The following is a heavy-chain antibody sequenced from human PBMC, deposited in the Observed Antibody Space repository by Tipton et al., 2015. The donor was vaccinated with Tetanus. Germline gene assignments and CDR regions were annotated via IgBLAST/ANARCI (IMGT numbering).Heavy chain of an antibody. CDR2: IYTSGST. J-gene: IGHJ6*02. V-gene: IGHV4-4*07. CDR3: ARDPLLGPQYSGYDWGDDYYGMDV. Sequence: TLSLTCTVSGGSISSYYWSWIRQPAGKGLEWIGRIYTSGSTNYNPPLKSRVTMSVDTSKNQFSLKLSSVTAADTAVYYCARDPLLGPQYSGYDWGDDYYGMDVWGQGTTVTVSS. CDR1: GGSISSYY. D-gene: IGHD5-12*01.